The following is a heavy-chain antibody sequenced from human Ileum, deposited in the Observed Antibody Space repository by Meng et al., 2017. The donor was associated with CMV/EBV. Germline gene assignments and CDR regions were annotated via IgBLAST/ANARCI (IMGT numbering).Heavy chain of an antibody. Sequence: QVQLVESGGGVVQPVRSLRLSCAASGFTFSSFGIHWVRQAPGKGLEWVAVISYDGSHKYYADSVKGRFTISRDNSKNTLYLQMHSLRAEDTAVYYCAKRVGVTFGYFDYWGQGTLVTVSS. D-gene: IGHD1-26*01. CDR2: ISYDGSHK. CDR3: AKRVGVTFGYFDY. CDR1: GFTFSSFG. J-gene: IGHJ4*02. V-gene: IGHV3-30*18.